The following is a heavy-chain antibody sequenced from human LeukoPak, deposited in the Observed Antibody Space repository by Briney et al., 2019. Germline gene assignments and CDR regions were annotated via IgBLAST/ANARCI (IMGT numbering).Heavy chain of an antibody. CDR3: ASNRRVWGSYRYPLLHY. Sequence: GGSLRLSCAASGFTFSSYAMHWVRQAPGKGLEWVAVISYDGSNKYYADSVKGRFTISRDNSKNTLYLQMNSLRAEDTAVYYCASNRRVWGSYRYPLLHYWGQGTLVTVSS. D-gene: IGHD3-16*02. CDR2: ISYDGSNK. J-gene: IGHJ4*02. CDR1: GFTFSSYA. V-gene: IGHV3-30*04.